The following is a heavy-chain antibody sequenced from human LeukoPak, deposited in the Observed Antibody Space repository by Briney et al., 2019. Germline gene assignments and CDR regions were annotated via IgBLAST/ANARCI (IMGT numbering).Heavy chain of an antibody. J-gene: IGHJ4*02. D-gene: IGHD3-3*01. CDR1: GFTFSNYA. CDR3: AKEYDGKSYFDY. Sequence: GGSLRLSCAGSGFTFSNYAMTWVRQAPGKGLEWVAVISYDGRNKYYADSVKGRFTISRDNSKNTVYLQMNSLRPEDTAVYYCAKEYDGKSYFDYWGQGTLVTVSS. V-gene: IGHV3-30*18. CDR2: ISYDGRNK.